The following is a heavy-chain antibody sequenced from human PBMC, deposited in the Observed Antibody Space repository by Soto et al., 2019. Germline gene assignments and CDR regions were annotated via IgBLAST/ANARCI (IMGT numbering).Heavy chain of an antibody. J-gene: IGHJ4*02. D-gene: IGHD1-20*01. CDR1: GDSVSSNSVT. CDR3: TIRLGNSCIDF. V-gene: IGHV6-1*01. CDR2: TYYRSKWYN. Sequence: PSQTLSLTCAISGDSVSSNSVTWNWIRQSPSRGLEWLGRTYYRSKWYNDYAESVKSRITINPDTSKNQFSLHLNSVTPEDTAVYSCTIRLGNSCIDFWGQGTLVTLS.